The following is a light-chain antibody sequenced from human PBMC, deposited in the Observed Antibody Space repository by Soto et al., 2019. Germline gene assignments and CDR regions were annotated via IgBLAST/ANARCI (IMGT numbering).Light chain of an antibody. J-gene: IGKJ1*01. Sequence: EIVLTQSPGTLSVSPGERATLSCRASQSVGSFLAWFRQKPGQAPRLLIYETSKRATGIPARFSGTGSGTDFTLTISSLEPEDFAVYFCLQRSSWPWTFGQGTKVDIK. CDR1: QSVGSF. V-gene: IGKV3-11*01. CDR2: ETS. CDR3: LQRSSWPWT.